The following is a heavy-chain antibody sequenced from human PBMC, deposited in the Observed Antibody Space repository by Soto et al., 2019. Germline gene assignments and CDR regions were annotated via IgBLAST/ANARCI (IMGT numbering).Heavy chain of an antibody. CDR3: ASLYVSVFPAFDY. CDR2: INPILSMS. Sequence: QVQLVQSGAEVKKPGSSVRVSCKASGDTFTFYSINWVRQAPGLGLEWMGRINPILSMSNYAQRFQGRVTMTPDKSTITAYIELSSLRSEVTAMYYFASLYVSVFPAFDYLCQGALFTFSS. CDR1: GDTFTFYS. J-gene: IGHJ4*02. V-gene: IGHV1-69*02. D-gene: IGHD3-10*02.